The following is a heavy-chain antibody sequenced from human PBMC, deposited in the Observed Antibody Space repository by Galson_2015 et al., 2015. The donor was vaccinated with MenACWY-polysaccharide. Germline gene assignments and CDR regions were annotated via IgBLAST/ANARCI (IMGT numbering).Heavy chain of an antibody. CDR2: ISSSSGTI. D-gene: IGHD2-21*01. CDR1: GFTFSSYS. Sequence: SLRLSCAASGFTFSSYSMNWVRQAPGKGLEWVSYISSSSGTIYYADSVKGRFTISRDEAKNSLYLQMNSLRAEDTAVYYCASTSPNSFWGQGTRVIVSS. J-gene: IGHJ4*02. CDR3: ASTSPNSF. V-gene: IGHV3-48*01.